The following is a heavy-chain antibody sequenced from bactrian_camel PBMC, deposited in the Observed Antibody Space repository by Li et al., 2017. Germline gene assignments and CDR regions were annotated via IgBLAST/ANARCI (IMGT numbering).Heavy chain of an antibody. Sequence: VQLVESGGGLVQAGGSLRLSCAASGFSFSTYAMTWVRQAPGKGLEWVSSIGGSTDYADSAKGRFTISTDSAKNTVYLQLNDLKIEDTAMYYCAKGLGLYSDYDNSWGQGTQVTVS. D-gene: IGHD4*01. CDR2: IGGST. V-gene: IGHV3S40*01. CDR1: GFSFSTYA. J-gene: IGHJ6*01. CDR3: AKGLGLYSDYDNS.